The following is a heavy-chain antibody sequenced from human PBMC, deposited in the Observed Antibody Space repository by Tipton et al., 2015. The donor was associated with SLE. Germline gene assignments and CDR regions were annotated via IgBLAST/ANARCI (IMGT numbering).Heavy chain of an antibody. D-gene: IGHD6-13*01. V-gene: IGHV4-61*08. Sequence: TLSLTCTVSGGSISSGGYYWSWIRQHPGKGLEWIGYIYYSGSTNYNPSLKSRVTISVDTSKNQFSLKLSSVTAADTAVYYCATSISSSWWGGAAFDIWGQGTMVTVSS. CDR2: IYYSGST. CDR3: ATSISSSWWGGAAFDI. J-gene: IGHJ3*02. CDR1: GGSISSGGYY.